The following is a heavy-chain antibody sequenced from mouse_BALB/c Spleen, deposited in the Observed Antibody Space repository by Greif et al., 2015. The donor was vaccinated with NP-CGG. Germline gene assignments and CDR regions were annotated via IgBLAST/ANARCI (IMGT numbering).Heavy chain of an antibody. J-gene: IGHJ2*01. V-gene: IGHV14-1*02. CDR3: AYGNYFDY. CDR1: GFNIKDYY. Sequence: VQLQQPGAEPVRPGALVKLSCKASGFNIKDYYMHWVKQRPEQGLEWIGWIDPENGNTVYDPKFQGKASITADTSSNTAYLQLSSLTSEDTAVYYCAYGNYFDYWGQGTTLIVSS. CDR2: IDPENGNT. D-gene: IGHD2-1*01.